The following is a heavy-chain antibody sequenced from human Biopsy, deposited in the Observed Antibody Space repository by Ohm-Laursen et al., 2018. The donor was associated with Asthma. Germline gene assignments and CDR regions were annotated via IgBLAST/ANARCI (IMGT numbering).Heavy chain of an antibody. CDR3: ARGPEYVRSSGALDY. Sequence: ASVKVSCKPSGGTFSSNSINWVRQAPGQGLEWMGRIIPILGPTNYAQKFQGRVTISADDSTSTAYMELSSLSSEDTALYYCARGPEYVRSSGALDYWGQGTLVTVSS. CDR2: IIPILGPT. V-gene: IGHV1-69*11. J-gene: IGHJ4*02. D-gene: IGHD2-2*01. CDR1: GGTFSSNS.